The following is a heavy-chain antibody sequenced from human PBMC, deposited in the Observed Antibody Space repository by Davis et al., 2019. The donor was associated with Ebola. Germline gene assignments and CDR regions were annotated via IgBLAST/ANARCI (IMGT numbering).Heavy chain of an antibody. CDR3: AKGANYGAPFDY. CDR1: GFTFSSYA. V-gene: IGHV3-23*01. D-gene: IGHD4/OR15-4a*01. Sequence: GESLKISCAASGFTFSSYAMSWVRQAPGKGLEWVSAISASGVITYYADSVKGRFTISRDNSKNTLYLQMNSLRAEDTAVYYCAKGANYGAPFDYWGQGTLVTVSS. CDR2: ISASGVIT. J-gene: IGHJ4*02.